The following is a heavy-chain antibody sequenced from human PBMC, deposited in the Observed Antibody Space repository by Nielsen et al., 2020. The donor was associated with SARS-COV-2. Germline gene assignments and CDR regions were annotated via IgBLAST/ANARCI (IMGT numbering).Heavy chain of an antibody. CDR1: AFTFSNPW. D-gene: IGHD3-10*01. Sequence: SLKISSVVSAFTFSNPWMSWVRQPPGKGLECVARIKSRPDGGTTDFAAPVKDRFTISRDDSKYTLYLQMNSLNTEDTAFYYCTTDPAPRGFGYWGQGTLVTVSS. CDR2: IKSRPDGGTT. CDR3: TTDPAPRGFGY. V-gene: IGHV3-15*01. J-gene: IGHJ4*02.